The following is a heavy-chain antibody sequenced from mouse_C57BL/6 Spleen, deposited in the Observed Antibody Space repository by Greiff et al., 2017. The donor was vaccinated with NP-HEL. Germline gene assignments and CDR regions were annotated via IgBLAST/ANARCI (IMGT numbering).Heavy chain of an antibody. CDR2: IDPSDSYT. V-gene: IGHV1-59*01. Sequence: QVQLQQPGAELVRPGPSVKLSCKASGYTFTSYWMHWVKQRPGQGLEWIGVIDPSDSYTNYNQKFKGKATLTVDTSSSTAYMQLSSLTSEDSAVYYCARRDGWNYFDYWGQGTTLTVSS. CDR1: GYTFTSYW. CDR3: ARRDGWNYFDY. D-gene: IGHD1-1*01. J-gene: IGHJ2*01.